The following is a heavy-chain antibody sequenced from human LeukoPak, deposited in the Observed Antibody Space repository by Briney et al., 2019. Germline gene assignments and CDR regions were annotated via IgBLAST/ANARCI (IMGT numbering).Heavy chain of an antibody. CDR2: INPNSGGT. CDR3: AREGGGYCSSTSCEFDP. CDR1: GYTFTSYG. V-gene: IGHV1-2*02. Sequence: GASVKVSCKASGYTFTSYGISWLRQAPGQGLEWMGWINPNSGGTNYAQKFQGRVTMTRDKSISTAYMELSRLRSDDTAVYYCAREGGGYCSSTSCEFDPWGQGTLVTVSS. D-gene: IGHD2-2*01. J-gene: IGHJ5*02.